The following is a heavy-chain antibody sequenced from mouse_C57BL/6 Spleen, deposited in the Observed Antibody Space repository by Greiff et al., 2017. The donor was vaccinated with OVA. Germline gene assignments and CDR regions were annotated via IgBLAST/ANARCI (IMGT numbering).Heavy chain of an antibody. CDR3: AREGYDFFDY. Sequence: QVHVKQPGAELVKPGASVKMSCKASGYTFTSYWITWVKQRPGQGLEWIGDIYPGSGSTNYNEKFKSKATLTVDTSSSTAYMQLSSLTSEDSAVEYCAREGYDFFDYWGQGTTLTVSS. J-gene: IGHJ2*01. CDR1: GYTFTSYW. CDR2: IYPGSGST. V-gene: IGHV1-55*01. D-gene: IGHD2-4*01.